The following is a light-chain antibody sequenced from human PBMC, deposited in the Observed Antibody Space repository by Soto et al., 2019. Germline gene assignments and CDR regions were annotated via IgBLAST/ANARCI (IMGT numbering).Light chain of an antibody. CDR1: QNINSW. V-gene: IGKV1-5*03. J-gene: IGKJ1*01. CDR2: KAS. CDR3: QQYQSYSWT. Sequence: DIKMTQSPSTLSASVGDRVTITCRASQNINSWLAWYQQKPGKAPKLLVYKASGLESGVPSRFSGSGSGTEFTLTISSLQPDDFATYYCQQYQSYSWTFGQGTKVEAK.